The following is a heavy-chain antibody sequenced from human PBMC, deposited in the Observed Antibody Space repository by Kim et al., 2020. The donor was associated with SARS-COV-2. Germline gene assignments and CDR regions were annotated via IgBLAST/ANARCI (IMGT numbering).Heavy chain of an antibody. Sequence: GGSLRLSCAASGFTFSSYGMHWVRQAPGKGLEWVAVISYDGSNKYYADSVKGRFTISRDNSKNTLYLQMNSLRAEDTAVYYCAKEDYDILTGYYCWGQGT. CDR3: AKEDYDILTGYYC. V-gene: IGHV3-30*18. D-gene: IGHD3-9*01. J-gene: IGHJ4*02. CDR2: ISYDGSNK. CDR1: GFTFSSYG.